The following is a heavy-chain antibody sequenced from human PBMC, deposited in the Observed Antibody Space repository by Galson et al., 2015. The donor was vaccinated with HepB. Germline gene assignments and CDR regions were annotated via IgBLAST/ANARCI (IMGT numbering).Heavy chain of an antibody. Sequence: QSGAEVKKPGQSLRISCRGSGYNFDTHWIGWVRQMPGKGLEWMGIISPDDSDTKYSPSFQGQVTISADKSITTAYLQWNSLKASDTAIYYCVRPALSYYSGTSRPRDYGIDVWGQGTTVTVSS. CDR2: ISPDDSDT. J-gene: IGHJ6*02. CDR1: GYNFDTHW. D-gene: IGHD1-26*01. CDR3: VRPALSYYSGTSRPRDYGIDV. V-gene: IGHV5-51*01.